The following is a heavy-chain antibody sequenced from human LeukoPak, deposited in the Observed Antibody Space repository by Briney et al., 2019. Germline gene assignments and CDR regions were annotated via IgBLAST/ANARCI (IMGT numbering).Heavy chain of an antibody. J-gene: IGHJ4*02. CDR2: MNPNSGNT. CDR3: ARGTVYCSSTSCLYYFDY. V-gene: IGHV1-8*03. Sequence: EASVKVSCKASGYTFTSYDINWVRQATGQGLEWMGWMNPNSGNTGYAQKFQGRVTITRNTSISTAYMELSSLRSEDTAVYYCARGTVYCSSTSCLYYFDYWGQGTLVTVSS. CDR1: GYTFTSYD. D-gene: IGHD2-2*01.